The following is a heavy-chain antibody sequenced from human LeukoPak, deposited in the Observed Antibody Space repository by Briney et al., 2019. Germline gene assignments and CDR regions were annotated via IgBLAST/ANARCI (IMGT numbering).Heavy chain of an antibody. J-gene: IGHJ4*02. Sequence: GGSLRLSCAASGFTFTSYPMGWVRQAPGKGLEWVSSISRNGDDTYYADSVRGRFTISRDNSKNTLYLQMNSLRAEDTAIYYCAKDQLLGWGQGTQVTVSS. CDR3: AKDQLLG. CDR2: ISRNGDDT. CDR1: GFTFTSYP. D-gene: IGHD3-10*01. V-gene: IGHV3-23*01.